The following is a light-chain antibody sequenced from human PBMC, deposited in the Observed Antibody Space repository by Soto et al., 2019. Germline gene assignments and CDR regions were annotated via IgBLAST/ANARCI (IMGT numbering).Light chain of an antibody. CDR1: QNLLYSSNSKNY. CDR2: WAS. CDR3: QQYDRTPLT. V-gene: IGKV4-1*01. J-gene: IGKJ4*01. Sequence: DIVMTQSPDSLAVSLGERATINCKSSQNLLYSSNSKNYLAWYQQKPGQPPKLLIYWASTRESGVPDRFSGSGSGTDFTLTISSLQAEDVAVYYCQQYDRTPLTFGGGTKVEIK.